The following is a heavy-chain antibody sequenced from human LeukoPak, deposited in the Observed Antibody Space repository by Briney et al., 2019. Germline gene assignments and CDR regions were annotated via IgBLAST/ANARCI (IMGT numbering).Heavy chain of an antibody. CDR3: ASRGIYYYGMDV. J-gene: IGHJ6*02. V-gene: IGHV1-69*04. CDR2: IIRILGIA. Sequence: SVKVSCKASGGTFSSYAISWVRQAPGQGLEWMGRIIRILGIANYAQKFQGRVTITADKSTSTAYMELSSLRSEDTAVYYCASRGIYYYGMDVWGQGTTVTVSS. CDR1: GGTFSSYA.